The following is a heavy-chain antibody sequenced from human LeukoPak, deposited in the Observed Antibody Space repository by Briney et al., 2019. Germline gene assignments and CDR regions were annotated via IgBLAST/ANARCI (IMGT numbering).Heavy chain of an antibody. CDR3: ARKPGRGRFLEWWVGLDMDV. V-gene: IGHV1-8*01. CDR2: MNPNSGNT. CDR1: GYTFTSYD. Sequence: ASVKVSCKASGYTFTSYDINWVRQATGQGLEWMGWMNPNSGNTGYAQKFQGRVTMTRNTSISTAYMELSSLRSEDTAVYYCARKPGRGRFLEWWVGLDMDVWGKGTTVTVPS. J-gene: IGHJ6*03. D-gene: IGHD3-3*01.